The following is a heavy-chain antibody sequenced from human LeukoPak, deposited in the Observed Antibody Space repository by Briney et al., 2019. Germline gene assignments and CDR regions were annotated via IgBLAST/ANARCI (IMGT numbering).Heavy chain of an antibody. Sequence: SETLSLTCAVYGGSFSGYYWSWIRQPPGKGLEWIGEINHSGSTNYNPSLKSRVTISVDTSKNQFSLKLGSVTAADTAVYYCARGPRYSSGWYVQAHYYFDYWGQGTLVTVSS. CDR2: INHSGST. J-gene: IGHJ4*02. D-gene: IGHD6-19*01. V-gene: IGHV4-34*01. CDR3: ARGPRYSSGWYVQAHYYFDY. CDR1: GGSFSGYY.